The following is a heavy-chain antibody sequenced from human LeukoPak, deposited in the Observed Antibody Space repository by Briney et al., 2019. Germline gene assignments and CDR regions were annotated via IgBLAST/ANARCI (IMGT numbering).Heavy chain of an antibody. CDR1: GYSFTSYW. CDR2: IYPGDSDT. CDR3: ARLVGVVVPAANLHFDY. D-gene: IGHD2-2*01. J-gene: IGHJ4*02. V-gene: IGHV5-51*01. Sequence: GESLKISCKGSGYSFTSYWIGWVRQMPGKGLEWMGIIYPGDSDTRYSPSFQGQVTISADRSISAAYLQWSSLKASDTAMYYCARLVGVVVPAANLHFDYWGQGTLVTVSS.